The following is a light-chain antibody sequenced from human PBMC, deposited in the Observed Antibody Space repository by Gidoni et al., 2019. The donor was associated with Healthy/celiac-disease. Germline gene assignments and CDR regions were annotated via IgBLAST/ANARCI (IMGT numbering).Light chain of an antibody. J-gene: IGKJ1*01. Sequence: DIQMTQSPSTLSASVGDRVTITCRASQRISSWLAWYQQKPGKAPKLLIYDASSLESGVPSRFSGSGPGTEFTLTISSLQPDGFATYYCQQYNSYPETFXQXTKVEIK. CDR2: DAS. CDR3: QQYNSYPET. CDR1: QRISSW. V-gene: IGKV1-5*01.